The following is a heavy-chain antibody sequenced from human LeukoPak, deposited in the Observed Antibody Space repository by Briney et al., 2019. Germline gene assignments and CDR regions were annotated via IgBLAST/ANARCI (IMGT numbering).Heavy chain of an antibody. CDR1: GFTFSSYA. D-gene: IGHD3-22*01. Sequence: GGSLRLSCAASGFTFSSYAMSWVRQAPGKGLEWVSAISGSGGSTYYADSVKGRFTISRDNSKNTLYLQMNSLRAEDTAAYYCAKVARSIYYYDSSGDYNDYWGQGTLVTVSS. J-gene: IGHJ4*02. V-gene: IGHV3-23*01. CDR2: ISGSGGST. CDR3: AKVARSIYYYDSSGDYNDY.